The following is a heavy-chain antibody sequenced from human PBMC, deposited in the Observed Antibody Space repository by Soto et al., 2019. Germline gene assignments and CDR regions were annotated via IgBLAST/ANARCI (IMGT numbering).Heavy chain of an antibody. Sequence: QERLVQSGAEVRKPGSSVKVSCKVTRGTSTRYAINWVRQAPGQGLEWMGGIVPMFGTSKYAQKFQGRVTIPADTSTNIAYMELRSLRSEDTAVYYCNRGSEYDFWSGYLWGQGTLVSVSS. D-gene: IGHD3-3*01. V-gene: IGHV1-69*06. CDR3: NRGSEYDFWSGYL. CDR2: IVPMFGTS. J-gene: IGHJ4*02. CDR1: RGTSTRYA.